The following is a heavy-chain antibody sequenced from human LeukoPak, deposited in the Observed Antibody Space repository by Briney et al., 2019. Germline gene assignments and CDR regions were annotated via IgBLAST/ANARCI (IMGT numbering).Heavy chain of an antibody. V-gene: IGHV4-59*01. J-gene: IGHJ5*02. Sequence: PSETLSLTCTVSGGSISSYYWSWIRQPPGKGLEWIGYIYYSGSTNYNPSLKSRVTISVDTSKNQFSLKLSSVTAADTAVYYCARQWQWLVRFDPWGQGTLVTVSS. CDR1: GGSISSYY. CDR3: ARQWQWLVRFDP. CDR2: IYYSGST. D-gene: IGHD6-19*01.